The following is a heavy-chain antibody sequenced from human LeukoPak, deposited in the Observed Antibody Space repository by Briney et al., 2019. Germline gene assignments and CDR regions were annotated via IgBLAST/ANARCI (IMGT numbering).Heavy chain of an antibody. CDR2: IFYSGTT. J-gene: IGHJ6*02. Sequence: KTSETLSLTCTVSGASVSSGSSYWGWIRQPPGKGLEWIGYIFYSGTTNYSPSLKSRVTMSLDTSENQFSLRLSSVTAADTAVYYCARTPVYCSGGSYYYYYYAMDVWGQGTTVTVSS. CDR1: GASVSSGSSY. D-gene: IGHD2-15*01. CDR3: ARTPVYCSGGSYYYYYYAMDV. V-gene: IGHV4-61*01.